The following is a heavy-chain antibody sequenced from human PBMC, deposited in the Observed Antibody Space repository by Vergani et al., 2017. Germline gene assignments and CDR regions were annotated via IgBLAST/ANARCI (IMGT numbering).Heavy chain of an antibody. Sequence: EVQLVESGGGLVKPGGSLRLSCAASGFTFSSYSLNWVRQAPGKGLEWVSSISSSSSYIYYADSVKGRFTSSRDNAKNSLYLQMNSLRAEDTAVYYCARAGTATPYYYYGMDVWGQGTTVTVSS. CDR1: GFTFSSYS. J-gene: IGHJ6*02. V-gene: IGHV3-21*01. CDR3: ARAGTATPYYYYGMDV. CDR2: ISSSSSYI. D-gene: IGHD1-14*01.